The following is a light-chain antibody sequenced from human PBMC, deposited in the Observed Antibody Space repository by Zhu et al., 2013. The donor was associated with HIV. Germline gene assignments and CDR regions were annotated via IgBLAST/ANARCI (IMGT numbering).Light chain of an antibody. V-gene: IGKV3-20*01. CDR1: PSASTSY. CDR2: GAS. Sequence: EIVLTQSPGTLSLSPGESATLSCRASPSASTSYFAWYQVKPGQSPRLLIYGASTRATGIPDRFSGSGSGTDFTLTITRLEPEDSGLYYCQQYGSTFTWTFGQGTKVEIK. J-gene: IGKJ1*01. CDR3: QQYGSTFTWT.